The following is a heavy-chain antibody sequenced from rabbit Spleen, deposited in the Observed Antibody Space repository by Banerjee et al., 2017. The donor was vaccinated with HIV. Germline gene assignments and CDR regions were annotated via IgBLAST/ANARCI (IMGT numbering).Heavy chain of an antibody. J-gene: IGHJ4*01. Sequence: QLKESGGGLVQPGGSLKLSCKASGFDFSRYYMSWVRQAPGKGLEWIGYIDPVFGITYFANWVNGRFSISRENAQNTVFLQMTSLTAADTATYFCVRDRANINGDYGPYYFDLWGQGTLVTVS. CDR2: IDPVFGIT. V-gene: IGHV1S7*01. D-gene: IGHD2-1*01. CDR1: GFDFSRYY. CDR3: VRDRANINGDYGPYYFDL.